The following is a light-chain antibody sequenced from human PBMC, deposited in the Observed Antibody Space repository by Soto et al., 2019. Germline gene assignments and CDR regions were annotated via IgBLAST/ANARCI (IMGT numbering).Light chain of an antibody. CDR1: RSDVGSYNL. Sequence: SVLTQPAPPSGASRQSVTISRTGTRSDVGSYNLVSWYQQHPGKAPKLMIYEGSKRPSGVSNRFSGSKSGNTASLTISGLQAEDEADYYCCSYAGSSTFYVFGTGTKVTVL. J-gene: IGLJ1*01. CDR2: EGS. V-gene: IGLV2-23*01. CDR3: CSYAGSSTFYV.